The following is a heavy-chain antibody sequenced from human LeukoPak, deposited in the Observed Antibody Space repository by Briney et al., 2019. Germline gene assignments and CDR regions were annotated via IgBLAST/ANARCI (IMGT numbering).Heavy chain of an antibody. V-gene: IGHV5-51*01. D-gene: IGHD3-10*01. Sequence: GESLKISCKGSGYSFTSYWIGWLRQMPGKGLEWMGIIYPGDSDSRYSPSFQGQVTISADKSISTAYLQWSSLKASDTAMYYCARRAFGSGSYCDYWGQGTLVTVSS. CDR3: ARRAFGSGSYCDY. J-gene: IGHJ4*02. CDR2: IYPGDSDS. CDR1: GYSFTSYW.